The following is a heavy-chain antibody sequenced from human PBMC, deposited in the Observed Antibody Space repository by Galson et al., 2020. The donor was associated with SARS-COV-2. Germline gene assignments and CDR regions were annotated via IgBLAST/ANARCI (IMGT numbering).Heavy chain of an antibody. J-gene: IGHJ3*02. CDR3: ASPYLAAASFFGAFDI. V-gene: IGHV3-48*03. CDR1: GFTFSSYE. D-gene: IGHD6-13*01. Sequence: GESLKISCAGSGFTFSSYEMNWVRQAPGKGLEWVSYISSSGTNIYYADSVKGRFTIPRDNAKNSLYLQMTSLRAEDTAVYYCASPYLAAASFFGAFDIWGLGTMVTVSS. CDR2: ISSSGTNI.